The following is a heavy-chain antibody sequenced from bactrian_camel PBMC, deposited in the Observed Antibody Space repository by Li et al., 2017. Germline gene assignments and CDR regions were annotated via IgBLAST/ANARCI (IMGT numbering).Heavy chain of an antibody. CDR3: VADTRDFRGCGFDNY. CDR1: GFIFRDHY. D-gene: IGHD7*01. CDR2: ISGGGSAT. V-gene: IGHV3S40*01. Sequence: VQLVESGGGLVQPGESLRLSCAASGFIFRDHYMNWVRQAPGKGLEWVPAISGGGSATYYVDSVKGRFTMSDDKLRDTVYLQMTSLKPEDTAIYYCVADTRDFRGCGFDNYWGQGTQVTVS. J-gene: IGHJ4*01.